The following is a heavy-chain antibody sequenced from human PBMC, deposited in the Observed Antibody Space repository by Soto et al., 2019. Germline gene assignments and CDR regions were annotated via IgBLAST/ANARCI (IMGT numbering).Heavy chain of an antibody. CDR1: GFTFSSYG. CDR2: IWYDGSNK. D-gene: IGHD6-6*01. V-gene: IGHV3-33*01. Sequence: PGGSLRLSCAASGFTFSSYGMHWVRQAPGKGLEWVAVIWYDGSNKYYADSVKGRFTISRDNSKNTLYLQMNSLRAEDTAVYYCAREAARQNYFDYWGQGTLVTVSS. CDR3: AREAARQNYFDY. J-gene: IGHJ4*02.